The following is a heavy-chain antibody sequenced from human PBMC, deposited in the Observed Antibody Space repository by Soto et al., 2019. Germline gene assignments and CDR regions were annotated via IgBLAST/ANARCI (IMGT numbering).Heavy chain of an antibody. CDR2: IIPIFGTA. CDR3: ARENDFWSGSPYYFDY. D-gene: IGHD3-3*01. Sequence: QVQLVQSGAEVKKPGSSVKVSCKASGGTFSSYAISWVRQAPGQGLEWMGGIIPIFGTANYAQKFQGRVTITADESTSTASMELSSLRSEDTAVYYCARENDFWSGSPYYFDYWGQGTLVTVSS. V-gene: IGHV1-69*01. CDR1: GGTFSSYA. J-gene: IGHJ4*02.